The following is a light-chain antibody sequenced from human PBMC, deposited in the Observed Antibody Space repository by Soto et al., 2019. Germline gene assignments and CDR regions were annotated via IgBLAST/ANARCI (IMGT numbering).Light chain of an antibody. J-gene: IGKJ2*01. CDR2: AAT. Sequence: DIQLTQSPSFVSASVGDRVTMTCRASQAISHYLAWFQQKPGKAPKLLIYAATTLQSGIPSRFSGSGSGTEFTLTISSLQPEDFATYYCQQYNDSFPYTFGQGTK. V-gene: IGKV1-9*01. CDR1: QAISHY. CDR3: QQYNDSFPYT.